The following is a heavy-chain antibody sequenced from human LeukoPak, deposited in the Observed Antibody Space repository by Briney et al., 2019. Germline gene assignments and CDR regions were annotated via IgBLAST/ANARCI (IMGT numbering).Heavy chain of an antibody. V-gene: IGHV2-5*01. J-gene: IGHJ4*02. Sequence: ESGPTLVKPTQTLTLTCTFSGFSLSTSGVGVGWIRQPPGRALEWLALIYWSDDKRYSPSLKSRLTITKDTSKNQVVLTMTNMDPVDTATYYCAHRRRLEPVDYWGQGTLVTVSS. CDR3: AHRRRLEPVDY. D-gene: IGHD1-1*01. CDR2: IYWSDDK. CDR1: GFSLSTSGVG.